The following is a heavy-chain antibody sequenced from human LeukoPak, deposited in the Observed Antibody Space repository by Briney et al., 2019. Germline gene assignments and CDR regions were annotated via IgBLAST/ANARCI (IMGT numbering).Heavy chain of an antibody. CDR3: ARSPGQVSGLKAYYYYYMDV. Sequence: PGGSLRLSCAASGFTVSSNYMSWVRQAPGKGLEWVSVIYSGGSTYYADSVKGRFTISRDNSKNTLYLQMNSLRAEDTAVYYCARSPGQVSGLKAYYYYYMDVWGKGTTVTVSS. J-gene: IGHJ6*03. V-gene: IGHV3-53*01. CDR1: GFTVSSNY. CDR2: IYSGGST.